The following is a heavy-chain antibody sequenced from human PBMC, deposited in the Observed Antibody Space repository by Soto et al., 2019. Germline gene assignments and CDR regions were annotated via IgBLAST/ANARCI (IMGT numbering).Heavy chain of an antibody. Sequence: QVQLVESGGGVVHPGRSLRLSCTASGFSFSDFGMHWVRQAPGKGLEWLALISSDGSNKFYADSVRGRFTVSRDRSENTLHLHMNAVRIDDTAMYYCAKDFSRGTMGMWLDSWGQGTLVIVSS. CDR1: GFSFSDFG. J-gene: IGHJ4*02. V-gene: IGHV3-30*18. D-gene: IGHD3-16*01. CDR2: ISSDGSNK. CDR3: AKDFSRGTMGMWLDS.